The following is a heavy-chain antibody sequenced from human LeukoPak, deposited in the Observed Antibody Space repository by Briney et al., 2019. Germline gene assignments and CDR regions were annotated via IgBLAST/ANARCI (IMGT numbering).Heavy chain of an antibody. V-gene: IGHV4-38-2*01. D-gene: IGHD2-15*01. CDR3: ARVAGGSSDY. CDR1: GYSISSGYY. J-gene: IGHJ4*02. Sequence: SETLSLTCAVSGYSISSGYYWGWIRQPPGKGLEWIGSSYHTGNTDYNPSLKSRVTVSVDTSKNQFSLTLSSATAADTAVYYCARVAGGSSDYWGQGTLVTVSS. CDR2: SYHTGNT.